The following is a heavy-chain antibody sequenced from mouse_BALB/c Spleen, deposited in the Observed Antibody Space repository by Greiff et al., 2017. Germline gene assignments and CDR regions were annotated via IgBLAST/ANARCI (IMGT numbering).Heavy chain of an antibody. CDR2: INPSTGYT. Sequence: VQGVESGAELAKPGASVKMSCKASGYTFTSYWMHWVKQRPGQGLEWIGYINPSTGYTEYNQKFKDKATLTADKSSSTAYMQLSSLTSEDSAVYYCARWLEGFAYWGQGTLVTVSA. CDR1: GYTFTSYW. V-gene: IGHV1-7*01. J-gene: IGHJ3*01. D-gene: IGHD2-2*01. CDR3: ARWLEGFAY.